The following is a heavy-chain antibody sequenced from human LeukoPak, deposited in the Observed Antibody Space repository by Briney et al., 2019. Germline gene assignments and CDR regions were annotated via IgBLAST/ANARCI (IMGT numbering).Heavy chain of an antibody. D-gene: IGHD2-2*02. CDR1: GGSISSSSYY. CDR2: IYYSGST. V-gene: IGHV4-39*01. Sequence: SETLSLTCTVSGGSISSSSYYWGWIRQPPGKGLEWIGSIYYSGSTYYNPSLKSRVTISVDTSKNQFSLKLSSVTAADTAVYYCARHLRVPAAIIDNWFDPWGQGTLVTVSS. J-gene: IGHJ5*02. CDR3: ARHLRVPAAIIDNWFDP.